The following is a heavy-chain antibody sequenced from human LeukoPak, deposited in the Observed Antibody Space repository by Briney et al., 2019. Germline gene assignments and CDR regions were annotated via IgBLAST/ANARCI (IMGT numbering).Heavy chain of an antibody. V-gene: IGHV3-30*03. Sequence: GGSLRLSYAASGFTFSSYGMHWVRQAPGKGLEWVAVISYDGSNKYYADSVKGRFTISRDNSKNTLYLQMNSLRAEDTAVCAKDLVLMSGFDYWGQGTLVTVSS. CDR3: DLVLMSGFDY. CDR1: GFTFSSYG. CDR2: ISYDGSNK. D-gene: IGHD5-12*01. J-gene: IGHJ4*02.